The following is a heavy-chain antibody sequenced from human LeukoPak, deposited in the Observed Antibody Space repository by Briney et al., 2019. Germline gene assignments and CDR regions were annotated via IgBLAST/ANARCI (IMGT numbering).Heavy chain of an antibody. V-gene: IGHV3-48*02. CDR1: GFTFSNAW. CDR3: ARANSPLVRGVTFYFDS. J-gene: IGHJ4*02. CDR2: ISSSSSTI. Sequence: GGSPRLSCAASGFTFSNAWMSWVRQAPGKGLEGVSYISSSSSTIYYADSVMGRFTISRDNAKNSLYLQMNSLRDEDTAVYFCARANSPLVRGVTFYFDSWGQGTLVTVSS. D-gene: IGHD3-10*01.